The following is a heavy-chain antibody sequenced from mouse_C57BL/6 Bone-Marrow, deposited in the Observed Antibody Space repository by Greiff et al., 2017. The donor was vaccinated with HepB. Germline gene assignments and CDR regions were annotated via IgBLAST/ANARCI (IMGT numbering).Heavy chain of an antibody. CDR3: AREEYRQLRLFAY. CDR1: GYTFTSYW. V-gene: IGHV1-64*01. Sequence: VQLQQPGAELVKPGASVKLSCKASGYTFTSYWMHWVKQRPGQGLEWIGMIHPNSGSTNYNEKFKSKATLTVDKSSSTAYMQLSSLTSEDSAVYDCAREEYRQLRLFAYWGQGTLVTVSA. CDR2: IHPNSGST. J-gene: IGHJ3*01. D-gene: IGHD3-2*02.